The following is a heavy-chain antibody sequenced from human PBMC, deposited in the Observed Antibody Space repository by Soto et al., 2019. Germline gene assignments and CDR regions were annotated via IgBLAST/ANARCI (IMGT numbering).Heavy chain of an antibody. CDR1: GFTFGSYG. V-gene: IGHV3-30*18. CDR3: AKSPSYPVHFDY. CDR2: ISYDGSNK. J-gene: IGHJ4*02. D-gene: IGHD1-26*01. Sequence: QVQLVESGGGVVQPGRSLRLSCAASGFTFGSYGRHWVRQAPGKGLEWVAVISYDGSNKYYADSVKGRFTISRDNSKNTLYLQMNSLRAEDTAVYYCAKSPSYPVHFDYWGQGTLVTVSS.